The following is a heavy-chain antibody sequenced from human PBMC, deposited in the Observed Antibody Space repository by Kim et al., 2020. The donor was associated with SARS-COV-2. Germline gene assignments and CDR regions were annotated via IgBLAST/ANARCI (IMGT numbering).Heavy chain of an antibody. Sequence: GESLQISCKGSGYRFTSYWIGWVRQMPGKGLEWMGIIYPGDSDTRYSPSFQGQVTISADKSISTAYLQWSSLKASDTAMYYCARQGSTAMVTYYYYYGMDVWGQGTTVTVSS. J-gene: IGHJ6*02. CDR2: IYPGDSDT. CDR1: GYRFTSYW. D-gene: IGHD5-18*01. V-gene: IGHV5-51*01. CDR3: ARQGSTAMVTYYYYYGMDV.